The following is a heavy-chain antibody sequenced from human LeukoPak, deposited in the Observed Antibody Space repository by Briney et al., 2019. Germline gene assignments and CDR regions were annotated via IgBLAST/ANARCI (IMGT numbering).Heavy chain of an antibody. J-gene: IGHJ4*02. CDR3: ARGAPRTD. CDR2: ISGSGHKI. V-gene: IGHV3-48*03. Sequence: GGSLRLSCAASGFTFSSSEMNWVRQAPGKGLEWVSYISGSGHKIKYADSVKGRFSISRDNAEQSLYPQMNSLRAEDTAVYYCARGAPRTDWGQGTLVTVSS. CDR1: GFTFSSSE.